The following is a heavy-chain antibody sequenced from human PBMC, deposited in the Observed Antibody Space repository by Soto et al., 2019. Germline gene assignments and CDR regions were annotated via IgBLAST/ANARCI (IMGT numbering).Heavy chain of an antibody. D-gene: IGHD3-3*01. CDR3: TRHASNYDFCSGSPPRYGMDV. CDR2: IRSKANRYAT. Sequence: EVQLVESGGALVQPGGSLKLSCAASGFTFSGSAMHWGRQASGKGREWVGRIRSKANRYATAYAASVKGRFTISRDDSKNTAYLQMNSLNTEDTAVYYCTRHASNYDFCSGSPPRYGMDVCGQGTTVCVSS. J-gene: IGHJ6*02. V-gene: IGHV3-73*01. CDR1: GFTFSGSA.